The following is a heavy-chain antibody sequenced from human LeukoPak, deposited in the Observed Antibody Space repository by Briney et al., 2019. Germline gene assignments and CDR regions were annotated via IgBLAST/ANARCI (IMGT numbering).Heavy chain of an antibody. J-gene: IGHJ4*02. D-gene: IGHD5-24*01. CDR3: ARCERRDGYKLDY. CDR1: GFTVSSNY. V-gene: IGHV3-53*01. Sequence: PGGSLRLSCAASGFTVSSNYMSWVRQAPGKGLEWVSVIYSGGSTYYADSVKGRFTISRDNSKNTLYLQMNSLRAEDTAVYYCARCERRDGYKLDYWGQGTLVTVSS. CDR2: IYSGGST.